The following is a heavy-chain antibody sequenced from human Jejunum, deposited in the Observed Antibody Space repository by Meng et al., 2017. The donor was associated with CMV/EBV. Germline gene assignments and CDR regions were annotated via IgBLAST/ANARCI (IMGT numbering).Heavy chain of an antibody. Sequence: VSGDSISRTAYYGGWIRQPPGKGLEWIGTIYYYGGSTYYNPSLNSGVTISVDTSNNQFSLKLYSVTAADTAVYYCARMEKGRYFDLWGRGTLVTVSS. V-gene: IGHV4-39*07. CDR2: IYYYGGST. D-gene: IGHD3-3*01. CDR3: ARMEKGRYFDL. J-gene: IGHJ2*01. CDR1: GDSISRTAYY.